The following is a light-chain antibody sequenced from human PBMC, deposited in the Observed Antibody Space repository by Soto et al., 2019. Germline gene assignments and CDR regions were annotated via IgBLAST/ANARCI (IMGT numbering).Light chain of an antibody. Sequence: QSALTQPRSVSGSPGQSVTISCTGTSSGVGGYNYVSWYQQHPGKAPKFMIYDVSKRPSGVPDRFSGSKSGNTASLTISGLQAEDEADYYCSSYAGSYTLVFGGGTKLTVL. CDR3: SSYAGSYTLV. CDR2: DVS. V-gene: IGLV2-11*01. CDR1: SSGVGGYNY. J-gene: IGLJ2*01.